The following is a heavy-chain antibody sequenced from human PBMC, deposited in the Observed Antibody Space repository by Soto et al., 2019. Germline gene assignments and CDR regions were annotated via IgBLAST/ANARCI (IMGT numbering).Heavy chain of an antibody. D-gene: IGHD2-21*02. Sequence: PGGTLRLSCAASGFTFSPYTMHWVRRNPRKELEWVAVITYDGNDKNYTDSVRGRVTISRDNSKNTLFLQMNSLRAEDTAIYYCARGGGLGGADGYKGGIDDWGQGTQVTVSS. J-gene: IGHJ4*02. CDR1: GFTFSPYT. CDR3: ARGGGLGGADGYKGGIDD. V-gene: IGHV3-30-3*01. CDR2: ITYDGNDK.